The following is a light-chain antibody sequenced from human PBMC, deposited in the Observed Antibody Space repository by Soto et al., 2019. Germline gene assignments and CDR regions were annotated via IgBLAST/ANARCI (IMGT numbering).Light chain of an antibody. CDR2: GAS. Sequence: EIVLTQSPCTLSLSPGERATLSCRASQSVSSSYLAWYQQKPGQAPRLLIYGASSRATGIPDRFSGSGSGTDFTLTISRLEPEDSAVYYCQSETFGQGTKVDIK. J-gene: IGKJ1*01. CDR3: QSET. V-gene: IGKV3-20*01. CDR1: QSVSSSY.